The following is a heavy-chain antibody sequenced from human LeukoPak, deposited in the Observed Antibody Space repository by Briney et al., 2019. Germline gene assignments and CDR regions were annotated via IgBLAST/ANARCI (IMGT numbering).Heavy chain of an antibody. J-gene: IGHJ5*02. CDR1: GGSISSYY. CDR3: ARHWGENWFDP. Sequence: PSETLSLTCTVSGGSISSYYWSWIRQPAGKGLEWIGRLYNSGITNYNPSLKSRVTMSVDTSKNQFSLKLSSVTAADTAVYYCARHWGENWFDPWGLGTLVTVSS. D-gene: IGHD3-16*01. CDR2: LYNSGIT. V-gene: IGHV4-4*07.